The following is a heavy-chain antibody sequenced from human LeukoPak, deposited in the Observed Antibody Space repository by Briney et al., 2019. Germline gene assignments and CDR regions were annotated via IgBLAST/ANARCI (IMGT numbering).Heavy chain of an antibody. CDR2: INTGGNTI. V-gene: IGHV3-48*03. J-gene: IGHJ4*02. CDR1: GFTFSSYE. D-gene: IGHD2-21*02. CDR3: ARDRPLSTYCGGDCYYKRGDY. Sequence: GGSLRLSCAASGFTFSSYEMSWVRQAPGKGLVWISYINTGGNTIDYADSVKGRFTISRDNAKNSLYLQMDSLRAEDTAVYYCARDRPLSTYCGGDCYYKRGDYWGQGTLVTVSS.